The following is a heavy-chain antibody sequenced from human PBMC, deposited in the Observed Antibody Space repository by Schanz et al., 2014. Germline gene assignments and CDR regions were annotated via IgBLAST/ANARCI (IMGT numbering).Heavy chain of an antibody. CDR3: ARVGGTYYDFWSGVPPTVMHDGFDI. CDR1: GFAFDTYW. J-gene: IGHJ4*02. D-gene: IGHD3-3*01. CDR2: IKHDGSEK. Sequence: EVQLVESGGGLVQPGGSLRLSCAASGFAFDTYWMSWVRQAPGKGLEWVANIKHDGSEKYYVDSVKGRFTISRDNAKNSMYLEMNSLRAEDTAVFYCARVGGTYYDFWSGVPPTVMHDGFDIWGQGIQVTVSP. V-gene: IGHV3-7*01.